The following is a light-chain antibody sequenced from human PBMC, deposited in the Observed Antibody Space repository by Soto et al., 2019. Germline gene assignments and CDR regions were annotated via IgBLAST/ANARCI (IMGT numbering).Light chain of an antibody. V-gene: IGKV3D-15*01. CDR3: QQYNNWPPIT. CDR2: GAS. CDR1: QSVTNN. Sequence: EVVLTQSPGTLSLSPLEIATVSFMASQSVTNNYLAWYQQRPGLAPRLLIYGASTRTAGIPARFSGSGSGTEFTLSISSLQSEDSAVYYCQQYNNWPPITFGQGTRLEI. J-gene: IGKJ5*01.